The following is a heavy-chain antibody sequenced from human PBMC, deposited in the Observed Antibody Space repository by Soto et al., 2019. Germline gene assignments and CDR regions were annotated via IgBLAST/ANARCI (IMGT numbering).Heavy chain of an antibody. Sequence: QVTLKESGPVLVKPTETLTLRCTLSGLSITDSEMGVSWIRQPPGQPLVWLAHIDSSGEKSYRTFLKSRLAISKDTSKSQIVLTMTNMDPADTATYYCARRHLAVAVSPWFDPWGQGIPVTVSS. V-gene: IGHV2-26*01. J-gene: IGHJ5*02. D-gene: IGHD6-19*01. CDR2: IDSSGEK. CDR1: GLSITDSEMG. CDR3: ARRHLAVAVSPWFDP.